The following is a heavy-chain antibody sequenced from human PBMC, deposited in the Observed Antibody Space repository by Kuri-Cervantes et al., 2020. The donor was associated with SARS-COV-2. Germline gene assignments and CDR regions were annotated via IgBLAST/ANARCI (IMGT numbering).Heavy chain of an antibody. D-gene: IGHD3-3*02. Sequence: GGSLRLSCAASGFTFSSYGMHWVRQAPGKGLEWVAVISYDGSNKYYADSVKGRFTISRDNSKNTLYLQMNSLRAEDTAVYYCARGAFLEWFGADVFDIWGQGTMVTVSS. V-gene: IGHV3-30*19. CDR1: GFTFSSYG. CDR2: ISYDGSNK. J-gene: IGHJ3*02. CDR3: ARGAFLEWFGADVFDI.